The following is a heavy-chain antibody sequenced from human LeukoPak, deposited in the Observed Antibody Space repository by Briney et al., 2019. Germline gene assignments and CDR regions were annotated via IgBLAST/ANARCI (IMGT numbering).Heavy chain of an antibody. J-gene: IGHJ5*02. CDR2: INQDGSEK. D-gene: IGHD2-2*01. CDR1: GFTFSSYW. CDR3: ARGRRVPAAMGNWFDP. Sequence: GGSLRLSCAASGFTFSSYWTSWVRQAPGKGLEWVANINQDGSEKFYADSVKGRFTISRDNAKNSLYLQMNSLRAEDTAVYYCARGRRVPAAMGNWFDPWGQGTLVTVSS. V-gene: IGHV3-7*01.